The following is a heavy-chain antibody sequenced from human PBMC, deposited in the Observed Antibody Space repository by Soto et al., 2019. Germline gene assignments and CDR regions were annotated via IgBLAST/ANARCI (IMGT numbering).Heavy chain of an antibody. Sequence: PSETLSLTCAVSGYSISSAYYWGWIRQPPGKGLEWIGSIYHSGSTYYNPSLKSRVTISVDTSKNQFSLKLSSLTAADTAVYYCASPTGVPAATNYGMDVWGQGTTVTV. V-gene: IGHV4-38-2*01. D-gene: IGHD2-2*01. J-gene: IGHJ6*02. CDR1: GYSISSAYY. CDR2: IYHSGST. CDR3: ASPTGVPAATNYGMDV.